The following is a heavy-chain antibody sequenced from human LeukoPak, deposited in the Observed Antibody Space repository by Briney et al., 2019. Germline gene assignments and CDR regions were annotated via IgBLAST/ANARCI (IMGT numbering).Heavy chain of an antibody. D-gene: IGHD3-22*01. Sequence: AISGSGESTYYAASVKGQFTISRDNSKNTLYLQMNGLRAEDTAVYYCAKMGPGSGSTYYMDVWGKGTTVTVSS. J-gene: IGHJ6*03. CDR3: AKMGPGSGSTYYMDV. V-gene: IGHV3-23*01. CDR2: ISGSGEST.